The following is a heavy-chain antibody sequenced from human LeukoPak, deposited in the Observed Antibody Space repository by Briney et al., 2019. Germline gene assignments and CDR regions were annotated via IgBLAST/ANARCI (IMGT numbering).Heavy chain of an antibody. V-gene: IGHV4-59*01. CDR1: GGSISSYY. J-gene: IGHJ6*02. Sequence: SETLSLTCTVSGGSISSYYWSWIRQPLGKGLEWIGYIYYSGSTNYNPSLKSRVTISVDTSKNQFSLKLSSVTAADTAVYYCARVSGTTEGYYYYYGMDVWGQGTTVTVSS. D-gene: IGHD1-1*01. CDR2: IYYSGST. CDR3: ARVSGTTEGYYYYYGMDV.